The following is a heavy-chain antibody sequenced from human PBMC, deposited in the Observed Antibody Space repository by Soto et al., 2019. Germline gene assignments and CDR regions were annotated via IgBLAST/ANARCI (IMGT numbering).Heavy chain of an antibody. CDR2: TYYRSKWYN. Sequence: SQTLSLTCAISGDSVSSNSAAWNWIRQSPSRGLEWLGRTYYRSKWYNDYAVSVKSRITINPDTSKNQFSLQLNSVTPEDTAVYYCARDHGYCIGGSCLQHESHVQTGWFDPWGQGTLVTSPQ. CDR1: GDSVSSNSAA. J-gene: IGHJ5*02. CDR3: ARDHGYCIGGSCLQHESHVQTGWFDP. V-gene: IGHV6-1*01. D-gene: IGHD2-15*01.